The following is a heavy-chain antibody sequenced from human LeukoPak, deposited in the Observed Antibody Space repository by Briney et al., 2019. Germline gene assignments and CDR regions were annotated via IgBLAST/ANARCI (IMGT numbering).Heavy chain of an antibody. CDR1: GFTFSSYA. CDR2: ISGSGGST. D-gene: IGHD3-22*01. CDR3: AKGSGYYYSEYFQH. J-gene: IGHJ1*01. Sequence: GGSLRLSCAASGFTFSSYAMSWVRQAPGKGLEWASAISGSGGSTYYADSVKGRFTISRDNSKNTLYLQMSSLRAEDTAVYYCAKGSGYYYSEYFQHWGQGTLVTVSS. V-gene: IGHV3-23*01.